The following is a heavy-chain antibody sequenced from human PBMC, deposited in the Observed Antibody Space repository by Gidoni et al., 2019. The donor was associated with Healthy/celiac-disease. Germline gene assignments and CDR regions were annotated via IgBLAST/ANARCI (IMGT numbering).Heavy chain of an antibody. V-gene: IGHV1-18*01. J-gene: IGHJ4*02. CDR3: ARREETFRGGEGFLEHDY. CDR2: ISAYNGNK. Sequence: QVQLVQSGAEVKKPGASVKVSCKASGYTFTSYGISWVRQAPGQGLEWMGWISAYNGNKNYAKKIQGRVTMNTDTTKSKAYMELGRMRAEDTGVYYCARREETFRGGEGFLEHDYWGQGTLVTVSS. CDR1: GYTFTSYG. D-gene: IGHD3-3*01.